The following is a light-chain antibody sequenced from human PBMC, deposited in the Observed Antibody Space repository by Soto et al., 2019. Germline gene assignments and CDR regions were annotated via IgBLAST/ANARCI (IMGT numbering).Light chain of an antibody. CDR3: QQYGGSPWT. CDR2: GAS. V-gene: IGKV3-20*01. Sequence: EIVLTQSPGTLSLSPGERATLSCRASQSVSNSYLAWYQQKPGQAPRLLIYGASSRATGIPDRFRGSGSGTDFALTISRLEPEDLAVYHCQQYGGSPWTFGQGTKVEIK. J-gene: IGKJ1*01. CDR1: QSVSNSY.